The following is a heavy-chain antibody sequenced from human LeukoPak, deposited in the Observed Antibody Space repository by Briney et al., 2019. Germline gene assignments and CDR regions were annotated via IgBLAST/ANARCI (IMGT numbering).Heavy chain of an antibody. Sequence: PSETLSLTCAVYGGSFSGYYWSWIRQPPGKGLEWIGEINHSGSTNYNPSLKSRVTISVDKSKNQFSLTLSSVTAADTAVYYCAREEYYYDSSGLYLSWFDPWGQGTLVTVSS. CDR3: AREEYYYDSSGLYLSWFDP. CDR2: INHSGST. D-gene: IGHD3-22*01. J-gene: IGHJ5*02. V-gene: IGHV4-34*01. CDR1: GGSFSGYY.